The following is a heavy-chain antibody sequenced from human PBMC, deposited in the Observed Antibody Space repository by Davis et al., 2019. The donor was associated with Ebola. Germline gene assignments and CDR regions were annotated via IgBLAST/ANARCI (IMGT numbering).Heavy chain of an antibody. CDR3: ARSSGRILLNYFDY. V-gene: IGHV3-64*02. J-gene: IGHJ4*02. Sequence: PGGSLRLSCAASGFTFSSYAMHWVRQAPGKGLEYVSAISSNGGSTYYADSVKGRFTISRDNSKNTLYLQMGSLRAEDMAVYYCARSSGRILLNYFDYWGQGTLVTVSS. CDR2: ISSNGGST. D-gene: IGHD1-26*01. CDR1: GFTFSSYA.